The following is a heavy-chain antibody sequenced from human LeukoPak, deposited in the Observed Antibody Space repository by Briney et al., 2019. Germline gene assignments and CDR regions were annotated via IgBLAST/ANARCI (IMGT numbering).Heavy chain of an antibody. J-gene: IGHJ3*02. D-gene: IGHD5-24*01. CDR1: GFTFSSYG. CDR2: IRYDGSNK. V-gene: IGHV3-30*02. Sequence: PGGSLRLSCAASGFTFSSYGMHWVRQAPGKGLEWVAFIRYDGSNKYYADSVKGRFTISRDNSKNTLYLQMNSLRAEDTAVYYCAKAAWMATISGAFDIWGQGTMVTVSS. CDR3: AKAAWMATISGAFDI.